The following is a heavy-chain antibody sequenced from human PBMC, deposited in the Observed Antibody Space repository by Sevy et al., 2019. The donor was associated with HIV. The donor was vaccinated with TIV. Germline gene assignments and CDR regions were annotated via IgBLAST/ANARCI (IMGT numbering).Heavy chain of an antibody. CDR1: GGSISSGSYY. Sequence: SETLSLTCTVSGGSISSGSYYWSWIRQPAGKGLEWIGRIYTSGSTNYNPSLKSRVTMSVDTSKNQFSLKLSSVTAADTAVYYCARVLAAPRVYFDSWGQGTLVTVSS. V-gene: IGHV4-61*02. CDR2: IYTSGST. CDR3: ARVLAAPRVYFDS. D-gene: IGHD6-13*01. J-gene: IGHJ4*02.